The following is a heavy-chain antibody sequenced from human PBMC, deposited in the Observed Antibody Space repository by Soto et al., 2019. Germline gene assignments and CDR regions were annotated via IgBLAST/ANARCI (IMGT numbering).Heavy chain of an antibody. V-gene: IGHV3-30*18. CDR3: AKGVVIHLPTFDY. D-gene: IGHD3-3*01. CDR1: GFTFSSYG. Sequence: QVQLVESGGGVVQPGRSLRLSCAASGFTFSSYGMHWVRQAPGTGLEWVAVISYDGSNKYYADSVKGRFTISRDNSKNTLYLQMNSLRAEDTAVYYCAKGVVIHLPTFDYWGQGTLVTVSS. J-gene: IGHJ4*02. CDR2: ISYDGSNK.